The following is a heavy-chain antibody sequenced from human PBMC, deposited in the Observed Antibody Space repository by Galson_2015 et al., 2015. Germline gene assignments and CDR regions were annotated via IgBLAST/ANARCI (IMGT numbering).Heavy chain of an antibody. Sequence: SVKVSCKASGYTFTYRYLHWVRQAPGQALEWMGWITPFNGNTNYAQKFQDRVTITRDRSMSTAYMELSSLRSEDTAMYYCARGATPDYFDYWGQGTLVTVSS. D-gene: IGHD1-26*01. V-gene: IGHV1-45*02. J-gene: IGHJ4*02. CDR3: ARGATPDYFDY. CDR2: ITPFNGNT. CDR1: GYTFTYRY.